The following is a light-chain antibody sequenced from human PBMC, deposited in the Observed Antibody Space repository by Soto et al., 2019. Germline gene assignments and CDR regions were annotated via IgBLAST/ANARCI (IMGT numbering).Light chain of an antibody. CDR3: QQYNDWPPKYT. J-gene: IGKJ2*01. Sequence: EVVMTQSPATLSVSPGERATLSCRASQSVSSNLAWYQQKPGQAPRLLIYAASTRATGIPARFSGSGSGTEFTLTISSLQSEDFAVYYCQQYNDWPPKYTFGQGTKLEIK. CDR2: AAS. V-gene: IGKV3-15*01. CDR1: QSVSSN.